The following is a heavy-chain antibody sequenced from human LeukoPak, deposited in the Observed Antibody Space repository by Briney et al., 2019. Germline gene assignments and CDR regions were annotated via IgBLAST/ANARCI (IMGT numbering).Heavy chain of an antibody. CDR2: IYYSGST. V-gene: IGHV4-39*01. Sequence: PSETLSLTCTVSGGSISSSSYYWGWIRQPPGKGLEWIGSIYYSGSTYYNPSLKSRVTISVDTSKNQFSLKPSSVTAADTAVYYCARRGYDSSGYYFLVWGQGTLVTVSS. D-gene: IGHD3-22*01. CDR3: ARRGYDSSGYYFLV. CDR1: GGSISSSSYY. J-gene: IGHJ4*02.